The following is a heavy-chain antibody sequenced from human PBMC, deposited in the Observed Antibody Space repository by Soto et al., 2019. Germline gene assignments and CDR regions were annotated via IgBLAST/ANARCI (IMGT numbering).Heavy chain of an antibody. CDR2: IYYSGST. V-gene: IGHV4-59*01. CDR1: GGSISSYY. CDR3: ARVLDEYPQVYFDY. J-gene: IGHJ4*02. Sequence: SETLSLTCTVSGGSISSYYWSWIRQPPGKGLEWIGYIYYSGSTNYNPSLKSRVTISVDTSKNQFSLKLSSVTAADTAVYYCARVLDEYPQVYFDYWGQGTLVTVSS.